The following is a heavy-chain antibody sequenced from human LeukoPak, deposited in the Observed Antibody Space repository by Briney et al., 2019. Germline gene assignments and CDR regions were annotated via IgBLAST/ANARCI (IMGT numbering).Heavy chain of an antibody. Sequence: GRSLRLSCAASGFTFSRYGMHWVRQAPDKGLAWVSDICSNSSNLYYADSVKGRFTISRDNAKNSLYLQMNSLRDEDTAVYYCARDSSGWYLSGIDYWGQGTLVTVSS. V-gene: IGHV3-48*02. CDR3: ARDSSGWYLSGIDY. CDR2: ICSNSSNL. D-gene: IGHD6-19*01. CDR1: GFTFSRYG. J-gene: IGHJ4*02.